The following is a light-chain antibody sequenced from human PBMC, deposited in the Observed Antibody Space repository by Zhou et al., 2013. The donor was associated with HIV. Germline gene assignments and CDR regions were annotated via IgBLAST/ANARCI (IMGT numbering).Light chain of an antibody. J-gene: IGKJ1*01. CDR3: QQANSFPWT. CDR2: KAS. Sequence: DIQMTQSPSTLSASIGDRVNITCRASQSVGSWLAWFQHKPGKAPRLLIQKASTLESGVPSRFSGSGSGTEFTLSISSLQPEDFATYYCQQANSFPWTFGQGTKVEI. CDR1: QSVGSW. V-gene: IGKV1-5*03.